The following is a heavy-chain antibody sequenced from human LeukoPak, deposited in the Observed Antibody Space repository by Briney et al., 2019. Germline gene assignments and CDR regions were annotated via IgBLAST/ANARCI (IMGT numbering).Heavy chain of an antibody. CDR2: INPNSGGT. CDR1: GYTFTGYY. V-gene: IGHV1-2*02. J-gene: IGHJ4*02. CDR3: ARDLRIAAAGTGAAGY. Sequence: ASVKVSCKASGYTFTGYYMHWVRQAPGQGLEWMGWINPNSGGTNYAQKFQGRVTMTRDTSISTAYMELSRLRSDDTAVYYCARDLRIAAAGTGAAGYWGQGTLVTVSS. D-gene: IGHD6-13*01.